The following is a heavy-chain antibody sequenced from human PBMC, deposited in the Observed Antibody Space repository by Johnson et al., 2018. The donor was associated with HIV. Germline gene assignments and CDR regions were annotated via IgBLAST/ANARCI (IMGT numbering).Heavy chain of an antibody. D-gene: IGHD1-1*01. Sequence: QVQLVESGGGVVRPGRSLRLSCTASGFTFSNYPMHWVRQAPGKGLEWVAVVSFDGSKKYHEDSVKGRFTISRDNSKNTLFLQMNSLRTEDTAVYYCATGEEEGCGGKG. CDR1: GFTFSNYP. V-gene: IGHV3-30*04. CDR3: ATGEEEGC. CDR2: VSFDGSKK. J-gene: IGHJ6*03.